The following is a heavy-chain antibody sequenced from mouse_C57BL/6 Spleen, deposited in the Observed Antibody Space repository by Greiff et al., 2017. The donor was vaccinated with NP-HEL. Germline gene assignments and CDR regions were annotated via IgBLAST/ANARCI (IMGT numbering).Heavy chain of an antibody. Sequence: QVQLQQSGAELARPGASVKMSCKASGYTFTSYTMHWVKQRPGQGLEWIGYINPSSGYTKYNQKFKDKATLTADKSSSTAYMQLSSLTSEDSAVYYCARRGLETFYYAMDYWGQGTSVTVSS. J-gene: IGHJ4*01. CDR1: GYTFTSYT. V-gene: IGHV1-4*01. CDR3: ARRGLETFYYAMDY. D-gene: IGHD2-4*01. CDR2: INPSSGYT.